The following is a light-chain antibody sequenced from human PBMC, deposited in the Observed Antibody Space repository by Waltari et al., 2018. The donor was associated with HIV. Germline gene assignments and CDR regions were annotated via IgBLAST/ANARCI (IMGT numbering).Light chain of an antibody. Sequence: DIVMIQFPESLTLSLGEVAPINCKSNRTLFLPPNNKTYLAWYQQKPGQAPRLLFYWASTRERGVPERFIGSGSVADFNLTITKVQADDVAMYFCHQYFSVFPVTFGGGTKVEIE. V-gene: IGKV4-1*01. CDR3: HQYFSVFPVT. J-gene: IGKJ4*01. CDR1: RTLFLPPNNKTY. CDR2: WAS.